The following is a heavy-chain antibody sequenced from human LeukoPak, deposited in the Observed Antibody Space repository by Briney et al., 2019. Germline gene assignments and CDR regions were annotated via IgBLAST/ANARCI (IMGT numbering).Heavy chain of an antibody. Sequence: GGSLRLSCAASGFTFSSYGMHWVRQAPGKGLEWVAFIRYDGSNEYYVDSVKGRFTISRDNSKNTLYLQMNSLRAEDTAVYYCASVYDYVWGSEYNWGQGTLVTVSS. CDR2: IRYDGSNE. D-gene: IGHD3-16*01. J-gene: IGHJ4*02. CDR3: ASVYDYVWGSEYN. V-gene: IGHV3-30*02. CDR1: GFTFSSYG.